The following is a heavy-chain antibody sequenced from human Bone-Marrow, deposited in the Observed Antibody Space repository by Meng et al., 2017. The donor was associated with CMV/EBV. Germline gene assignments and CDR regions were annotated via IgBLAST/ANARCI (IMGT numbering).Heavy chain of an antibody. Sequence: GGSLRLSCAASGFTFSSYAMHWVRQAPGKGLEYVSAISSNGGSTYYADSVRGRFTISRDNSKNTLYLQMNSLRAEDTAVYYCARFAETGAFDIWGQGTMVTVSS. CDR1: GFTFSSYA. D-gene: IGHD1-14*01. CDR3: ARFAETGAFDI. CDR2: ISSNGGST. V-gene: IGHV3-64*02. J-gene: IGHJ3*02.